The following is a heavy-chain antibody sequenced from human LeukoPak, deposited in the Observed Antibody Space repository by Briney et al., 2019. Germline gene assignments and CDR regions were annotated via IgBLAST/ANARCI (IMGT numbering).Heavy chain of an antibody. J-gene: IGHJ4*02. V-gene: IGHV4-30-4*08. CDR3: ARASQYSAGSQLFDY. CDR1: GGSFSGYY. D-gene: IGHD1-1*01. Sequence: PSETLSLTCAVYGGSFSGYYWSWIRQPPGKGLEWIGYIYYSGSTYYNPSLKSRVTISVDASKDQFSLKLTSVTAADTAAYYCARASQYSAGSQLFDYWGQGTLVTVSS. CDR2: IYYSGST.